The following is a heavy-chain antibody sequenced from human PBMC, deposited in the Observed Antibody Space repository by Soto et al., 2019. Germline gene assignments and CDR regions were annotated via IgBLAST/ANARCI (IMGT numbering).Heavy chain of an antibody. D-gene: IGHD2-15*01. CDR3: ARVGSTMVVTQLFDR. CDR2: LIPIFGTA. V-gene: IGHV1-69*01. Sequence: QVQLVQSGAEVKKPGSSVTVSCKASGGTFSCYAISWVRQAPGQGLEWMGGLIPIFGTANYGQKFQGRVTTTADESTSTAYMELSSLRSEDTAVYYCARVGSTMVVTQLFDRWGQGTLVSVSS. J-gene: IGHJ5*02. CDR1: GGTFSCYA.